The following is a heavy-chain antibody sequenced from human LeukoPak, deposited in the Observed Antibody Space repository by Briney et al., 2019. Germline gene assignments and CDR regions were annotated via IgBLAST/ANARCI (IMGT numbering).Heavy chain of an antibody. CDR3: ARERWYSRSRGSFDY. CDR1: GFTFSSYS. J-gene: IGHJ4*02. D-gene: IGHD6-13*01. V-gene: IGHV3-21*01. CDR2: ISSSSRYI. Sequence: GGSLRLSCAASGFTFSSYSMNWVRQAPGKGLEWVSSISSSSRYIYYADSVKGRFTISRDNAKNSLYLQMNSLRAEDTAVYYCARERWYSRSRGSFDYWGQETLVTVSS.